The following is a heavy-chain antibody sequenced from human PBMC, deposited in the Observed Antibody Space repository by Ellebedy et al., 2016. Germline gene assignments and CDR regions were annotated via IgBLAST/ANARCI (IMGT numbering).Heavy chain of an antibody. J-gene: IGHJ4*02. V-gene: IGHV3-15*01. CDR2: IKSKTDGGAA. CDR3: TTVYRYNYDSV. Sequence: GESLKISCVASGFTFSNAWMNWVRQAPGKGLEWVGRIKSKTDGGAADYAAPVKGRFTTSRADSKNTLYLQMNSLKTEDTAVYFCTTVYRYNYDSVWGQGTLVTVSS. CDR1: GFTFSNAW. D-gene: IGHD5-18*01.